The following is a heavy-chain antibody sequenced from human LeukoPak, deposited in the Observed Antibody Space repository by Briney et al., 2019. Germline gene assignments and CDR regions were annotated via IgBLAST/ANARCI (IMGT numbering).Heavy chain of an antibody. CDR1: GGSISSYY. Sequence: SETLSLTCTVSGGSISSYYWSWIRQPAGKGLEWIGRIYTSGSTNYNPSLKSRVTMSVDTSKDQFSLKLSSVTAAGTAVYYCARDGYYYDSSGYLDAFDIWGQGTMVTVSS. D-gene: IGHD3-22*01. CDR2: IYTSGST. V-gene: IGHV4-4*07. CDR3: ARDGYYYDSSGYLDAFDI. J-gene: IGHJ3*02.